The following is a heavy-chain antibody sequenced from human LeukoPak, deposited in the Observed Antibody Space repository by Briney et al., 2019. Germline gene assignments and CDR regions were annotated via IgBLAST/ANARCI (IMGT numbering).Heavy chain of an antibody. V-gene: IGHV3-23*01. Sequence: GGSLRLSCVVSGFTFRTYWMTWVRQAPGKGLEWVSAISGSGGSTYYADSVKGRFTISRDNSKNTLYLQMNSLTDDDTAVYYCAKKWGVGTTTLDYFDYWGQGTLVTVSS. D-gene: IGHD1-26*01. J-gene: IGHJ4*02. CDR1: GFTFRTYW. CDR2: ISGSGGST. CDR3: AKKWGVGTTTLDYFDY.